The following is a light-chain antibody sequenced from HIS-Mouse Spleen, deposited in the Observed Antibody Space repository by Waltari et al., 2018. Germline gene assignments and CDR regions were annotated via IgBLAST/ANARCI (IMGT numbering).Light chain of an antibody. Sequence: HPPSASGSPGQSVTISCTGTSSDVGGYNYVSWYQQHPGKAPKLMIYEVSKRPSGVPDRFSGSKSGNTASLTVSGLQAEDEADYYCSSYAGSNNVVFGGGTKLTVL. CDR1: SSDVGGYNY. J-gene: IGLJ2*01. V-gene: IGLV2-8*01. CDR2: EVS. CDR3: SSYAGSNNVV.